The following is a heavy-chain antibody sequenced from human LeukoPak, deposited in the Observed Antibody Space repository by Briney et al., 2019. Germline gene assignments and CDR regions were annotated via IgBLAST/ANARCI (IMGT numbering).Heavy chain of an antibody. V-gene: IGHV4-39*01. D-gene: IGHD3-10*01. CDR1: GVSLASSDHY. Sequence: SETLSLTCTLSGVSLASSDHYWVWIRQSPGKGLEWIGSVSQSGNTYSRSSLNSRVTDSIDASKNASSMILTFVTAADPVHYFRARHLYYSASSFWYIDLWGRGTLVIVSP. J-gene: IGHJ2*01. CDR3: ARHLYYSASSFWYIDL. CDR2: VSQSGNT.